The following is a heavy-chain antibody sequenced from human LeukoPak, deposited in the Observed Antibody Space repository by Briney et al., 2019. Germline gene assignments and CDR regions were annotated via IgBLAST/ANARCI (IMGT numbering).Heavy chain of an antibody. D-gene: IGHD6-19*01. CDR1: GFTFSSYS. CDR2: ISSSSSYI. J-gene: IGHJ4*02. CDR3: ARDLRKFQWLPSYFDY. Sequence: GGSLRLSCAASGFTFSSYSMNWVRQAPGKGLEWVSSISSSSSYIYYADSVKGRFTISRDNAKNSLYLQMNSLRAEDTAVYYCARDLRKFQWLPSYFDYWGQGTLVTVSS. V-gene: IGHV3-21*01.